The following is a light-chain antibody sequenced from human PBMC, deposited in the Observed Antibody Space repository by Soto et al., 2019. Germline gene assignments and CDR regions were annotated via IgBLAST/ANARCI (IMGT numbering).Light chain of an antibody. CDR1: QTVSNN. CDR3: QHYNNWPPLT. CDR2: GAS. J-gene: IGKJ4*01. Sequence: EIVMTQSPATLSVSPGERATLSCRASQTVSNNLAWYQQKPGQAPRLLIYGASTRATGIPVRFSGSGSGTEFTLTISSLQSEDFAVYYCQHYNNWPPLTFGGGTKVEIK. V-gene: IGKV3-15*01.